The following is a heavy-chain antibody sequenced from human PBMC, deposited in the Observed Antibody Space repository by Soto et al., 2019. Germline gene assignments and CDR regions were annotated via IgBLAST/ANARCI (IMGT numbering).Heavy chain of an antibody. J-gene: IGHJ4*02. CDR2: ISGSGGST. Sequence: EVQLLESGGGLVQPGGSLRLSCAASGFTFSSYAMSWVRQAPGKGLEWVSAISGSGGSTYYADSVKGRFTIPRDNSKNTLYLQMNSLRAEDTAVYYCAKGSSHLEYDYIWGSYRFAPRFDYWGQGTLVTVSS. CDR3: AKGSSHLEYDYIWGSYRFAPRFDY. CDR1: GFTFSSYA. D-gene: IGHD3-16*02. V-gene: IGHV3-23*01.